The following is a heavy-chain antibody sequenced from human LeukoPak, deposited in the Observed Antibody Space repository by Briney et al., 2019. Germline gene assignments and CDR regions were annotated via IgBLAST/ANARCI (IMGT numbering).Heavy chain of an antibody. CDR2: ISAYNGNT. CDR1: GYTFTNYG. Sequence: VASVKVSCKASGYTFTNYGISWMRQAPGQGLEWVGWISAYNGNTNYAQNLQDRVTMTTDTSTSAAYMELRSLISDDTAVYYCAREGPVAVAGLDYWGQGTLVTVSS. J-gene: IGHJ4*02. V-gene: IGHV1-18*01. CDR3: AREGPVAVAGLDY. D-gene: IGHD6-19*01.